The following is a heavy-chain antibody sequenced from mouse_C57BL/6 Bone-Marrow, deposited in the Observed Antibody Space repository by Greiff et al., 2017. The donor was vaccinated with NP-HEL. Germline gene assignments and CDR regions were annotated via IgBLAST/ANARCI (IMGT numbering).Heavy chain of an antibody. Sequence: DVQLQESEGGLVQPGSSMKLSCTASGFTFSDYYMAWVRQVPEKGLEWVANINYDGSSTYYLDSLKSRFIISRDNAKNILYLQMSSLKSEDTATYYCARGGDYYDYPAWFAYWGQGTLVTVSA. J-gene: IGHJ3*01. D-gene: IGHD2-4*01. CDR3: ARGGDYYDYPAWFAY. V-gene: IGHV5-16*01. CDR2: INYDGSST. CDR1: GFTFSDYY.